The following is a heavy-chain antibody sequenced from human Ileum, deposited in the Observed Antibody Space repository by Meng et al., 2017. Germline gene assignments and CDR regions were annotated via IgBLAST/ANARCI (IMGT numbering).Heavy chain of an antibody. CDR3: ARRDNQGPGFGVDY. V-gene: IGHV7-4-1*02. D-gene: IGHD3-10*01. J-gene: IGHJ4*02. Sequence: QVQLGQAGTELKKPGASVKVSRKASGYTFTTYAMNWVPQAPGQGLERMGWINTNSGNPTYAQGFTGRFVFSLDTSVSTAYLQISSLKAEDTAVYYCARRDNQGPGFGVDYWGQGTLVTVSS. CDR1: GYTFTTYA. CDR2: INTNSGNP.